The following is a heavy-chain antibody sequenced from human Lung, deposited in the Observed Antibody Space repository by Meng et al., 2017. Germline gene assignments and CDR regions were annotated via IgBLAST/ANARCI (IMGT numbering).Heavy chain of an antibody. Sequence: ELHLVEFGGDLVKPGGSLRLSCAASGFYFSNAWMSWVRQAPGKGLEWVGRIKSNTDGGTAEYAAPVTGRFTISRDDSKSTLYLQMSRLRIDDTGVYYCTWDDKAVSDYWGQGTLVTVSS. J-gene: IGHJ4*02. CDR1: GFYFSNAW. CDR2: IKSNTDGGTA. V-gene: IGHV3-15*01. CDR3: TWDDKAVSDY. D-gene: IGHD3-9*01.